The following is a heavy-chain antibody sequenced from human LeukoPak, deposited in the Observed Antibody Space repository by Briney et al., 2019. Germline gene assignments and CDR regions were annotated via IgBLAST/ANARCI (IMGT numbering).Heavy chain of an antibody. CDR3: ARAEGWLQLRPIDY. CDR2: INPYNVGT. V-gene: IGHV1-2*02. J-gene: IGHJ4*02. CDR1: GYTFTAYY. Sequence: ASVKVSCKASGYTFTAYYIHWVRQAPGQGLQWMGWINPYNVGTNFAHKFQGRVTMTRDTSIDTAYMELSRLTSDDTAVYYCARAEGWLQLRPIDYWGQGTLVTVSS. D-gene: IGHD5-24*01.